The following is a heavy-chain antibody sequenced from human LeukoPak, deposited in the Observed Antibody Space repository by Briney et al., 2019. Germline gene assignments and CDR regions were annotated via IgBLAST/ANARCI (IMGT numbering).Heavy chain of an antibody. J-gene: IGHJ5*02. V-gene: IGHV3-23*01. CDR3: AKARYNSGWYGLDP. D-gene: IGHD6-19*01. CDR1: GFTFSSYA. Sequence: GGSLRLSCAVSGFTFSSYAMSWVRHAPGKGLDWVSVISGCGTSTYYADSAKGGFTISRDNSKNTLYLQMDSLRAEDTAVYYCAKARYNSGWYGLDPWGQGTLVTVSS. CDR2: ISGCGTST.